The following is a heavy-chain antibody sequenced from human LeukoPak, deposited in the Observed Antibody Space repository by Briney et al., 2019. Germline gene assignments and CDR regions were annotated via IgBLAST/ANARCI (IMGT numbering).Heavy chain of an antibody. V-gene: IGHV3-7*01. J-gene: IGHJ4*02. D-gene: IGHD1-26*01. Sequence: EWVANIKQDGSETYHVDSVKGRFTISRDNAKNSLYLQMNSLRAEDTAVYYCARHTGTYFNYWGQGTLVTVSS. CDR3: ARHTGTYFNY. CDR2: IKQDGSET.